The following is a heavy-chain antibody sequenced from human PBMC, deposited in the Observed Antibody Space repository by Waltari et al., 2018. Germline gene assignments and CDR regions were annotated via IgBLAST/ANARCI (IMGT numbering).Heavy chain of an antibody. J-gene: IGHJ6*02. V-gene: IGHV4-39*01. D-gene: IGHD3-10*01. CDR2: IYYSGGT. CDR3: ARQDGSGSSLGGMDV. CDR1: GGSISSSSYY. Sequence: QLQLQESGPGLVKPSETLSLTCTVSGGSISSSSYYWGWIRQPPGKGLEWIGSIYYSGGTYYNPPLKSRFTISVETSKNQFSLKLSSVAAADTAVYYCARQDGSGSSLGGMDVWGQGTTVTVSS.